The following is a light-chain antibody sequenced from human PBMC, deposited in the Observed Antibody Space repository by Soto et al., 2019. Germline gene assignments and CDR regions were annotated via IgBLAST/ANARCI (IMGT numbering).Light chain of an antibody. CDR2: KVS. CDR3: MQGKHWLYT. J-gene: IGKJ2*01. V-gene: IGKV2-30*01. Sequence: IVMTQSPLSLPVTLGQSASISCRSSQSLLYSDGDTYLSWFQQRPGQSPRRLIYKVSKRDSGVQDRFVGSGSGTVFTLRITRVQAGDVGLYYCMQGKHWLYTFGQGTKVEI. CDR1: QSLLYSDGDTY.